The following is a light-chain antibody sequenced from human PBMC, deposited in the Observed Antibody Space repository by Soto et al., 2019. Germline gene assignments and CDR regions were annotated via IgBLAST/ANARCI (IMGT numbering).Light chain of an antibody. Sequence: EFVLTQSPGTLSLSPGERATLSCRASQTVRNNYLAWYQQKPGQAPKLLIYDASSRATGFPARFSGSGSGTEFTLTISSLQSEDFAVYYCQQYNDNWPTFGQGTKVDIK. CDR3: QQYNDNWPT. CDR2: DAS. V-gene: IGKV3-20*01. CDR1: QTVRNNY. J-gene: IGKJ1*01.